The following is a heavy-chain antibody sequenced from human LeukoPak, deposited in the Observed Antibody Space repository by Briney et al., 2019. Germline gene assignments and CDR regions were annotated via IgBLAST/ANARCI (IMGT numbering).Heavy chain of an antibody. D-gene: IGHD4-17*01. V-gene: IGHV3-30-3*01. CDR3: ARDSVTTWGYFDY. CDR1: GFTFRNYA. Sequence: PGRSLRLSCAASGFTFRNYAIHWVRQAPGKGLEWVAVISSDGTNKNYADSVKGRFTISRDKAKNTVYLQVNSLRSEDTAVYYCARDSVTTWGYFDYWGQGTLVTVSS. CDR2: ISSDGTNK. J-gene: IGHJ4*02.